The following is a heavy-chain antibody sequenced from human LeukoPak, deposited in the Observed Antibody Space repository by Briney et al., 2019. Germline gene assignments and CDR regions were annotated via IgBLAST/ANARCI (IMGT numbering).Heavy chain of an antibody. CDR2: IKEDGSEK. CDR1: GFTFSNYW. Sequence: PGGSLRLSCEVSGFTFSNYWMTWVRQAPGKGLEWVANIKEDGSEKNYVDSVKGRFTISRDNAKNSLYLQMNSLRAEDTAVYYCARAGSDSDYWGQGTLVTVSS. CDR3: ARAGSDSDY. V-gene: IGHV3-7*04. J-gene: IGHJ4*02. D-gene: IGHD6-6*01.